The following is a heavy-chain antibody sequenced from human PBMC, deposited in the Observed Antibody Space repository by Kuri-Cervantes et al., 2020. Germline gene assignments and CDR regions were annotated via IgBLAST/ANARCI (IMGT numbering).Heavy chain of an antibody. CDR1: GFTFSSYA. V-gene: IGHV3-23*01. D-gene: IGHD3-22*01. CDR2: ISGSGGST. J-gene: IGHJ3*02. CDR3: AVLDGSGYQSFDI. Sequence: GESLKISCAASGFTFSSYAMSWVRQAPGKGLEWVSAISGSGGSTYYADSVKGRFTISRDNSKNTLYLQMDSLRAEDTAVYYCAVLDGSGYQSFDIWGQGTMVTVSS.